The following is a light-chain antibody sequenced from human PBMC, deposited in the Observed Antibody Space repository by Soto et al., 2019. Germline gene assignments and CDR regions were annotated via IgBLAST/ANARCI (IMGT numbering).Light chain of an antibody. CDR3: QSYDSSLSGV. J-gene: IGLJ1*01. Sequence: QSVLTQPPSVSGAPGQRVTISCTGSSSNIGAGYDVHWYQQLPGTAPKLLIYGNSNRPSGVPDRFSGSKSGTSASLAITRLQAEDEADYYCQSYDSSLSGVFGTGTKVTVL. CDR1: SSNIGAGYD. V-gene: IGLV1-40*01. CDR2: GNS.